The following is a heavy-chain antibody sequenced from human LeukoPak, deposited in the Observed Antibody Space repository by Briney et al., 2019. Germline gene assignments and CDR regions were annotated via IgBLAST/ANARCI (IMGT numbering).Heavy chain of an antibody. CDR3: ARDLDGYRSGNGA. V-gene: IGHV3-23*01. Sequence: GGSLRLSCAASGFTFSSYAMSWVRQAPGKGLEWVSAMSGSGGSIYYADSVKGRFTISRDNSKNTLYLQMNSLRAEDTAVYYCARDLDGYRSGNGAWGQGTLVTVSS. J-gene: IGHJ5*02. CDR1: GFTFSSYA. CDR2: MSGSGGSI. D-gene: IGHD5-12*01.